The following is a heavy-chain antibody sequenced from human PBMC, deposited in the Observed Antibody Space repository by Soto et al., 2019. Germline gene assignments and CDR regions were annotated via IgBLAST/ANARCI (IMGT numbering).Heavy chain of an antibody. CDR2: IYYSGIT. Sequence: SETLSLTCTVSGGSISSYYWSWIRQPPGKGLEWIGYIYYSGITNYNPSLKSRVTISVDTSKNQFSLKLSSVTAADMAVYYCARAAAGTGHYYYYGMDVWGQGTTVTVSS. D-gene: IGHD6-13*01. J-gene: IGHJ6*02. V-gene: IGHV4-59*01. CDR3: ARAAAGTGHYYYYGMDV. CDR1: GGSISSYY.